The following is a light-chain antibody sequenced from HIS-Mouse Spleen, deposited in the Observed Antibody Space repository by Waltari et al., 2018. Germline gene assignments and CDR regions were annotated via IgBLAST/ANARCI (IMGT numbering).Light chain of an antibody. Sequence: QSALTQPPSASGSPGQSVTISCTGTSSDVGGYNYVSWYQQHPGNAPKLMIYEVSKRPAGVPVRFSGSKAGNTASLTVSGLQAEDEADYYCSSYAGSNNYVFGPGTKVTVL. J-gene: IGLJ1*01. CDR1: SSDVGGYNY. V-gene: IGLV2-8*01. CDR3: SSYAGSNNYV. CDR2: EVS.